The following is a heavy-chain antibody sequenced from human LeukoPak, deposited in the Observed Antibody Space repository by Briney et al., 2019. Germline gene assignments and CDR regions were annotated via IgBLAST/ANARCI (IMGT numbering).Heavy chain of an antibody. CDR3: ARLQFGSSASFDY. CDR1: ADSINSGGYY. Sequence: SETLPLTCTVSADSINSGGYYWSWIRQPPGKGLEWIGSIDHSGSSYYSPSLKSRVTISVDTSKNQFSLKLSSVTAADTAVYYCARLQFGSSASFDYWGQGTLVTVSS. V-gene: IGHV4-30-2*02. J-gene: IGHJ4*02. D-gene: IGHD6-6*01. CDR2: IDHSGSS.